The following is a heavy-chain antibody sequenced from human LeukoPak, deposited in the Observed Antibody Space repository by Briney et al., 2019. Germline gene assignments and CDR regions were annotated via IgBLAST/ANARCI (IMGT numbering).Heavy chain of an antibody. CDR1: GFTFSSYS. J-gene: IGHJ3*02. CDR2: ISSSSSTI. Sequence: GGSLRLSCAASGFTFSSYSMNWVRQAPGKGLEWVSYISSSSSTIYYADSVKGRFTISRDNTKNSLYLQMNSLRAEDTAVYYSARDGVGGAFDIWGQGTMVTVSS. V-gene: IGHV3-48*04. CDR3: ARDGVGGAFDI. D-gene: IGHD2-15*01.